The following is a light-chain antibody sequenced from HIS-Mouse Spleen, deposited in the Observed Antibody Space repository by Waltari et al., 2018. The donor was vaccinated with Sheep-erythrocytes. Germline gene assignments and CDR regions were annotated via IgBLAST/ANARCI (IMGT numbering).Light chain of an antibody. Sequence: SYELTQPPSVSVSPGQTASITCSGDKLGDKYACWYQQKPGQSPVLVIYQDSKRPSRMPERFSGSKSGNTASLTISGPQAMDAADYYCQAWDSSTGVVFGGGTKLTVL. J-gene: IGLJ2*01. CDR1: KLGDKY. V-gene: IGLV3-1*01. CDR2: QDS. CDR3: QAWDSSTGVV.